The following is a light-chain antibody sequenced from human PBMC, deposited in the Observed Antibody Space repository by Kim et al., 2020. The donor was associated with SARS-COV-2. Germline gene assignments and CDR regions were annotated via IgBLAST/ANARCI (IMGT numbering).Light chain of an antibody. CDR3: QQYGSSPIT. Sequence: EVVLTLSPGTLSLSPGERATLSCRASQTVSSNYLAWYQQKPGQAPRLLIYDASSRATGIPDRFSGSGSGTDFTLTISRLEPEDFAVYYCQQYGSSPITFGGGIKVDIK. V-gene: IGKV3-20*01. CDR1: QTVSSNY. CDR2: DAS. J-gene: IGKJ4*01.